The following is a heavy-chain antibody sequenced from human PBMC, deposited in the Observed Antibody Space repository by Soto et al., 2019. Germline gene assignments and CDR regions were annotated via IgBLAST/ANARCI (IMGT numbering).Heavy chain of an antibody. CDR3: ARTDYGGNSGVDY. CDR2: ISSSGSTI. V-gene: IGHV3-48*03. CDR1: GFTFSSYE. D-gene: IGHD4-17*01. Sequence: PGGSLRLSCAASGFTFSSYEMNWVRQAPGKGLEWVSYISSSGSTIYYADSVKGRFTISRGNAKNSLYLQMNSLRAEDTAVYYCARTDYGGNSGVDYWGQGTLVTVSS. J-gene: IGHJ4*02.